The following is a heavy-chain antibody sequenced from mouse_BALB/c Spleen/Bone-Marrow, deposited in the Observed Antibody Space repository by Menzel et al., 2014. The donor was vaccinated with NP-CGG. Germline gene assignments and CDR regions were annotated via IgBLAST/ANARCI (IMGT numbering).Heavy chain of an antibody. CDR1: GYTFTSYY. CDR3: ARQAMDY. CDR2: IYPGDGST. J-gene: IGHJ4*01. Sequence: VQLQESGPELVKPGASVKMSCKASGYTFTSYYIHWVKQRPGQGLEWIGWIYPGDGSTKYNEKFKGKTTLTADKSSSTAYMLLSSLTSEDSAIYFCARQAMDYWGQGTSVTVSP. V-gene: IGHV1S56*01.